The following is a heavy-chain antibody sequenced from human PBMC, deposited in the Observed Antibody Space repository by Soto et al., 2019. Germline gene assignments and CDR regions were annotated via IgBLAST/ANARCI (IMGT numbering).Heavy chain of an antibody. D-gene: IGHD3-9*01. V-gene: IGHV4-31*03. CDR2: IYHTEAT. J-gene: IGHJ6*02. CDR3: ARDGGYRDLWTASHFYYRLDV. Sequence: NPSETLSLTCSVSGDSVDNSGFYWTWIRQRPGKGLEWLGNIYHTEATFYNPSLKSRLTISLDTSKNQFSLKVNSVTAADTAVYYCARDGGYRDLWTASHFYYRLDVWGQGTMVTVSS. CDR1: GDSVDNSGFY.